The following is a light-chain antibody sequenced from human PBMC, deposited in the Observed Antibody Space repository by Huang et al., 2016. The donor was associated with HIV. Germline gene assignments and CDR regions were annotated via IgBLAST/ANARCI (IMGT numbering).Light chain of an antibody. V-gene: IGKV2-28*01. Sequence: IVITQSPLSLPVTPGEPASISCRSSQSLLHSHGYHYLDWYLQKPGQAPQLLISLSSIRASGVPDRFSGSGSVTDFTLKISRVEAEDVGIYFCMQALQTPRTFGQGTRLEIK. CDR2: LSS. CDR3: MQALQTPRT. J-gene: IGKJ5*01. CDR1: QSLLHSHGYHY.